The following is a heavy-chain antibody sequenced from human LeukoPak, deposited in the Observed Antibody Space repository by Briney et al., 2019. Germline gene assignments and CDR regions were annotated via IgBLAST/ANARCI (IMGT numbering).Heavy chain of an antibody. V-gene: IGHV1-18*04. CDR3: ARDNVEMATNYWDY. Sequence: GASVKVSCKASGYTFTGYYMHWVRQAPGQGLEWMGWISAYNGNTNYAQKLQGRVTMTTDTSTSTAYMELRSLRSDDTAVYYCARDNVEMATNYWDYWGQGTLVTVSS. D-gene: IGHD5-24*01. CDR2: ISAYNGNT. J-gene: IGHJ4*02. CDR1: GYTFTGYY.